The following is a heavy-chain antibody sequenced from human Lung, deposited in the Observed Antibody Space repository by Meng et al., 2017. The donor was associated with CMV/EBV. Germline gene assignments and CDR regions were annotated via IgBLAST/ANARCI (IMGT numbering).Heavy chain of an antibody. CDR3: ARQKGATLDYFDY. CDR2: ISGSSSFT. D-gene: IGHD1-26*01. Sequence: GGSXRLXCAASGFTFNTYTMNWVRQAPGKGLEWVSSISGSSSFTYYADSVKGRFTISRDNAKNSLYLQMNSLRAEDTAVYYCARQKGATLDYFDYWGQGTXVNGAS. J-gene: IGHJ4*02. V-gene: IGHV3-21*01. CDR1: GFTFNTYT.